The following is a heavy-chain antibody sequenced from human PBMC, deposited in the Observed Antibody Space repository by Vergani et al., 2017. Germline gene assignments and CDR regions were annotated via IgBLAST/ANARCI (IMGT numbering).Heavy chain of an antibody. J-gene: IGHJ4*02. CDR2: ISWDGGST. CDR3: AKDIRGAQGDIVVVPAAMGVDY. V-gene: IGHV3-43*01. D-gene: IGHD2-2*01. CDR1: GFTFDDYT. Sequence: EVQLLESGGNLVQPGGSLRLSCAASGFTFDDYTMHWVRQAPGKGLEWVSLISWDGGSTYYADSVKGRFTISRDNSKNSLYLQMNSLRTEDTALYYCAKDIRGAQGDIVVVPAAMGVDYWGQGTLVTVSS.